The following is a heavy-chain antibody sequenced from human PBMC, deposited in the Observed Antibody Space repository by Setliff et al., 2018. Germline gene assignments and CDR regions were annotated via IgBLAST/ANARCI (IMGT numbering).Heavy chain of an antibody. V-gene: IGHV3-30*02. D-gene: IGHD1-20*01. CDR2: IRYDGSDK. CDR1: GFTFSDYG. J-gene: IGHJ6*03. Sequence: GGSLRLSCAASGFTFSDYGMHWVRQAPGKGLEWVAFIRYDGSDKNSADSVKGRFTISRDNSRNTLYLQMNSLRPEDTAVYYCVKAAVTGFYMDVWGKGTTVTVSS. CDR3: VKAAVTGFYMDV.